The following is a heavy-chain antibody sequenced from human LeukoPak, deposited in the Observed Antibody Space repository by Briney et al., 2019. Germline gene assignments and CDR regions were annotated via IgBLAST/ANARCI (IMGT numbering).Heavy chain of an antibody. J-gene: IGHJ4*02. Sequence: GGSLRLSCAASGFTFSSYAMSWVRQAPGKGLEWVSAISGSGGSTYYADSVKGRFTISRDNSKNTLYLQMNSLRAEDTAVYYCAKVGGPDNEYQLPVDYWGQGTLVTVSS. D-gene: IGHD2-2*01. CDR3: AKVGGPDNEYQLPVDY. CDR2: ISGSGGST. CDR1: GFTFSSYA. V-gene: IGHV3-23*01.